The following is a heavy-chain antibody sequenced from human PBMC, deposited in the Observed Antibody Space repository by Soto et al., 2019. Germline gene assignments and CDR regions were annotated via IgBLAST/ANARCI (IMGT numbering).Heavy chain of an antibody. V-gene: IGHV3-11*06. D-gene: IGHD3-3*01. J-gene: IGHJ4*02. Sequence: GGSLRLSCAASGFTFSDYYMSWIRQAPGKGLEWVSYISSSSSYTNYADSVKGRFTISRDNAKNTLYLQMSSLRAEDTAVYYCVKDRHDFWSGQFDYWGQGTLVTVSS. CDR2: ISSSSSYT. CDR3: VKDRHDFWSGQFDY. CDR1: GFTFSDYY.